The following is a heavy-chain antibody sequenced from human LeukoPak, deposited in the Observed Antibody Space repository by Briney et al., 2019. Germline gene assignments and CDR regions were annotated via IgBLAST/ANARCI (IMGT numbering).Heavy chain of an antibody. CDR2: IYYSGST. Sequence: SETLSLTCTVSGGSISSGVYYWSWIRQHPGKGLEWIGYIYYSGSTYYNPSLKSRVTISVDTTKNQFSLKLSSVTAADTAVYYFARVPQQQLFDWFDPWGQGTLVSVSS. CDR3: ARVPQQQLFDWFDP. D-gene: IGHD6-13*01. J-gene: IGHJ5*02. CDR1: GGSISSGVYY. V-gene: IGHV4-31*03.